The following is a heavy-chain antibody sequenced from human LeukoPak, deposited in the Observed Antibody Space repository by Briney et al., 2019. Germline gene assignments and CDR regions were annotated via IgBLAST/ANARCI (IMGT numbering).Heavy chain of an antibody. V-gene: IGHV3-7*04. CDR2: INQDGSEK. CDR3: ARVEMATITDY. D-gene: IGHD5-24*01. Sequence: GGSLRLSCAASGFTFSSYWMSWVRQAPGKGREWVANINQDGSEKYYVDSVKGRFIISRDNAKNSLYLQMNSRRAEDTAVYYCARVEMATITDYWGQGTLVTVSS. J-gene: IGHJ4*02. CDR1: GFTFSSYW.